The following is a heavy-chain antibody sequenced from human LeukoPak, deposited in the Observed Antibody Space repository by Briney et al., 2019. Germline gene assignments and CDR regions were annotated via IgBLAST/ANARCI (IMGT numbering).Heavy chain of an antibody. V-gene: IGHV4-39*01. CDR3: ARGGATHYYYYMDV. Sequence: SETLSLTCTVSGGSISSSSYYWGWIRQPPGKGLEWIGSIYYSGSTYYNPSLKSRVTISVDTSKNQFSLKLSSVTAADTAVYYCARGGATHYYYYMDVWGKGTTVTISS. CDR1: GGSISSSSYY. D-gene: IGHD1-26*01. J-gene: IGHJ6*03. CDR2: IYYSGST.